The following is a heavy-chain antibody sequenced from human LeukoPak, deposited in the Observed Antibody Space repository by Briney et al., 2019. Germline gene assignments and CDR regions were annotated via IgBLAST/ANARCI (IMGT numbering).Heavy chain of an antibody. D-gene: IGHD4-11*01. J-gene: IGHJ4*02. CDR1: GYTFTSYG. V-gene: IGHV1-18*01. CDR3: ARDPRDHTNSLEFHY. Sequence: ASVKVSCKASGYTFTSYGISWVRQAPGQGLEWMGWISAYNGNTNYAQKLQGRVTMTTDTSTSTAYMELRSLRSDDTAVYYCARDPRDHTNSLEFHYWGQGTLITVSS. CDR2: ISAYNGNT.